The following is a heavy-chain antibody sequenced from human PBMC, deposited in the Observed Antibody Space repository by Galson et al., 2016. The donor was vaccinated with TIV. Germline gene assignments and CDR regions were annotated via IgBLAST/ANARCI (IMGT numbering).Heavy chain of an antibody. CDR3: ARCRGDYYYGIDV. D-gene: IGHD3-10*01. V-gene: IGHV4-30-4*08. CDR1: GGSISNGDYY. Sequence: TLSLTCSVFGGSISNGDYYWTWIRQPPGKGLGWIGYVYYSGATNYNPSLKRRVTLPVDRSTNQFSLRLNSVTAADTAVYSCARCRGDYYYGIDVWGQGTTVTVSS. J-gene: IGHJ6*02. CDR2: VYYSGAT.